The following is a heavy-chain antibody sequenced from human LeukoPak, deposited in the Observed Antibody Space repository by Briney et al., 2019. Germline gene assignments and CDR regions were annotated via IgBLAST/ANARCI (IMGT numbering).Heavy chain of an antibody. V-gene: IGHV3-33*06. CDR3: AKVVQYTASTGTGLDY. CDR2: IWYDGSYK. Sequence: GGSLRLSCAASGFTFSNYGMHWVRQAPGKGLDWVAVIWYDGSYKYYADSVKGRFTIFRDNSKNTLYLQLNSLRAEDTAVYYCAKVVQYTASTGTGLDYWGQGTLVTVSS. D-gene: IGHD6-13*01. CDR1: GFTFSNYG. J-gene: IGHJ4*02.